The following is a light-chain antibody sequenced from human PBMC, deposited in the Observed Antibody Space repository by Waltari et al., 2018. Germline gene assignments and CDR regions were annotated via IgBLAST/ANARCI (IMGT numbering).Light chain of an antibody. Sequence: QSALTQPASVSGSPGQSITISCTGTSSDVGAYDYVSWYQHHPGKGPQLLISEVTPPPSGVSPRFSASKSGNTASLTISGLQDEDEADYYCASYTSGNLLHVFGTGTKVTVL. J-gene: IGLJ1*01. CDR2: EVT. V-gene: IGLV2-14*01. CDR3: ASYTSGNLLHV. CDR1: SSDVGAYDY.